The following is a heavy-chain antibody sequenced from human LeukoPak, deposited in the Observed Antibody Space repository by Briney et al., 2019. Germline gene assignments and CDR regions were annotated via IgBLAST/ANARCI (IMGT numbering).Heavy chain of an antibody. D-gene: IGHD6-13*01. CDR1: GGSISSYY. CDR2: IYTSGST. Sequence: PSETLSLTCTVSGGSISSYYWRWIRQPAGKGLEWIGRIYTSGSTNYNPSLKSRVTMSVDTSKNQFSLKLSSVTAADTAVYYCAREGFSSSWFSPTSGIDVWGQGTTVTVSS. V-gene: IGHV4-4*07. CDR3: AREGFSSSWFSPTSGIDV. J-gene: IGHJ6*02.